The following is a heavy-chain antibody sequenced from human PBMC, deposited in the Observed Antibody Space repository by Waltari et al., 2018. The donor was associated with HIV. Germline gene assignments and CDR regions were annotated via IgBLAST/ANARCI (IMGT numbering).Heavy chain of an antibody. J-gene: IGHJ6*02. Sequence: EVQVVESGGGLIQPGGSLRLSCVGSGFSVSGNYMTWVRQAPGKGREWVSVIYSGGSTYYADSVKGRFTISRDSAKNTVYLQMNSLRVEDTAKYYCARDRSQYYGMDVWGQGTEVTVSS. D-gene: IGHD3-16*01. CDR1: GFSVSGNY. V-gene: IGHV3-53*01. CDR3: ARDRSQYYGMDV. CDR2: IYSGGST.